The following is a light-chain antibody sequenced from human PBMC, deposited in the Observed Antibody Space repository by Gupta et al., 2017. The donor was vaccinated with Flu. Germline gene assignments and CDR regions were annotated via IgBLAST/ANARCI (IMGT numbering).Light chain of an antibody. Sequence: DIQMTQSPSSLSASVGDRVTITCRASQGISNYLAWYQQKPGKVPKLLIYAASTLQSGVPSRFSGSGSGTDFTLTISSLQPEDVATYYCQKYNSDPPTRTFGGGTKVEIK. V-gene: IGKV1-27*01. CDR2: AAS. CDR1: QGISNY. J-gene: IGKJ4*01. CDR3: QKYNSDPPTRT.